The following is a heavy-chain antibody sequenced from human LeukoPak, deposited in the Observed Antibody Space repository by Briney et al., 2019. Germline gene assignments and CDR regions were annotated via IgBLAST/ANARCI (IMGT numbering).Heavy chain of an antibody. D-gene: IGHD3-22*01. CDR2: ISAYNGNT. CDR1: GYTFTSYG. V-gene: IGHV1-18*01. Sequence: GASVKVSCKASGYTFTSYGIGWVRQAPGQGLEWMGWISAYNGNTNYAQKLQGRVTMTTDTSTSTAYMELRRLRSDDTAVYYCARTPYYYDSSGLDAFDIWGQGTMVTVSS. J-gene: IGHJ3*02. CDR3: ARTPYYYDSSGLDAFDI.